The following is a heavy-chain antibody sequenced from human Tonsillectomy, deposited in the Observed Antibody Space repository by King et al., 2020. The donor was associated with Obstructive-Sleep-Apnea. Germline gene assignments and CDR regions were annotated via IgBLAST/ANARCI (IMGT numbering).Heavy chain of an antibody. J-gene: IGHJ3*02. V-gene: IGHV3-15*01. CDR3: TASIWFGEGRDAFDI. CDR2: IKSKTDGGTT. D-gene: IGHD3-10*01. CDR1: GFTFSNAW. Sequence: QLVQSGGGLVKPGGSLRLSCAASGFTFSNAWMSWVRQAPGKGLEWVGRIKSKTDGGTTDYAAPVKGRFTISRDDSKNTLYLQMNSLKTEATAVYYCTASIWFGEGRDAFDIWGQGTMVTVSS.